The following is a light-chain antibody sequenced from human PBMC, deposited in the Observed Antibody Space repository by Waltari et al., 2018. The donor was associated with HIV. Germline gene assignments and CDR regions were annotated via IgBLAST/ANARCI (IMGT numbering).Light chain of an antibody. CDR3: NSRDSSANHVV. CDR1: SPRGFY. J-gene: IGLJ2*01. Sequence: SSELTQDPAVSVALGQTVRITCQGDSPRGFYASWYQQKPGQAPVLVIYGKNNRPSGIPDRFSGSSSGNTASLTITGTQAEDEADYYCNSRDSSANHVVFGGGTKLTVL. V-gene: IGLV3-19*01. CDR2: GKN.